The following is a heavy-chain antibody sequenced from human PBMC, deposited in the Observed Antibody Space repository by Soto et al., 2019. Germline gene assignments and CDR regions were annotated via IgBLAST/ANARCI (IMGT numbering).Heavy chain of an antibody. J-gene: IGHJ4*02. CDR1: GFTVSSNY. Sequence: GGSLRLSCAASGFTVSSNYMSWVRQAPGKGLEWVSVIYSGGSTYYADSVKGRFTISRDNSKNTLYLQMNSLRAEDTAVYYCASGLNVDIVATAFDYWGQGTLVTVSS. CDR3: ASGLNVDIVATAFDY. CDR2: IYSGGST. V-gene: IGHV3-66*01. D-gene: IGHD5-12*01.